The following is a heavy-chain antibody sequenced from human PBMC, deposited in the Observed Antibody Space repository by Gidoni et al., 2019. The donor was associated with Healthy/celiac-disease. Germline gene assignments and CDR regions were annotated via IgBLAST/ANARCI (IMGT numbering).Heavy chain of an antibody. CDR3: ARDRRDY. CDR1: GFTFSSYA. CDR2: ISYDGSNK. V-gene: IGHV3-30-3*01. Sequence: QVQLVESGGGVVQPGRSLSLSCAASGFTFSSYAMHWVRQAPGKGLEWVAVISYDGSNKYYADSVKGRFTISRDNSKNTLYLQMNSLRAEDTAVYYCARDRRDYWGQGTLVTVSS. J-gene: IGHJ4*02.